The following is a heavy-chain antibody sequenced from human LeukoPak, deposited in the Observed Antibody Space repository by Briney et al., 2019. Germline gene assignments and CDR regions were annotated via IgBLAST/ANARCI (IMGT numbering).Heavy chain of an antibody. CDR3: AREPTTVTPIGYMDV. Sequence: PGGSLRLSCAASGFTFSSYSMNWVRQAPGKGLEWVSSISSSSSYIYYADSVKGRFTISRDNAKNSLYLQMNSLRAEDTAVYHCAREPTTVTPIGYMDVWGKGTTVTVSS. CDR1: GFTFSSYS. CDR2: ISSSSSYI. D-gene: IGHD4-17*01. V-gene: IGHV3-21*01. J-gene: IGHJ6*03.